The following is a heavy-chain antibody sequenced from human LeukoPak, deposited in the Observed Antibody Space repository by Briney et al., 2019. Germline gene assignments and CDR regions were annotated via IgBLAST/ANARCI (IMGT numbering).Heavy chain of an antibody. D-gene: IGHD3-22*01. J-gene: IGHJ4*02. CDR2: IVPILGIA. V-gene: IGHV1-69*04. Sequence: SVKVSCKASGGTFSSYAISWVRQAPGQGLEWMGRIVPILGIANYAQKFQGRVTITADKSTSTAYMELSSLRSEDTAVYYCARAYYYDSSGYCDYWGQGTLVTVSS. CDR3: ARAYYYDSSGYCDY. CDR1: GGTFSSYA.